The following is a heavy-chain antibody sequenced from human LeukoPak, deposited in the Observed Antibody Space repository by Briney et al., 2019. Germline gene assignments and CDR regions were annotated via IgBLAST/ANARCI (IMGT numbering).Heavy chain of an antibody. Sequence: SETLSLTCTVSGGSISSYYWSWIRQPPGKGLEGIGYIYYSGSTNYNPSLKSRVTISVDTSKNQFSLKLSSVTAADTAVYYCASTYYYDSSGLSDYWGQGTLVTVSS. V-gene: IGHV4-59*01. D-gene: IGHD3-22*01. J-gene: IGHJ4*02. CDR1: GGSISSYY. CDR3: ASTYYYDSSGLSDY. CDR2: IYYSGST.